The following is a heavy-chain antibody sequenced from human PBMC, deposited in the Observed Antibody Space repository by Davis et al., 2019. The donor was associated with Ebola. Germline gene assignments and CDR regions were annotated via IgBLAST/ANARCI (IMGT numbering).Heavy chain of an antibody. V-gene: IGHV1-24*01. CDR2: FDPEDGET. CDR3: AREDSSSSFNYYYGMDV. Sequence: ASVKVSCKVSGYTLTELSMHWVRQAPGKGLEWMGGFDPEDGETIYAQKFQGRVTMTTDTSTSTAYMELRSLRSDDTAVYYCAREDSSSSFNYYYGMDVWGQGTTVTVSS. CDR1: GYTLTELS. J-gene: IGHJ6*02. D-gene: IGHD6-6*01.